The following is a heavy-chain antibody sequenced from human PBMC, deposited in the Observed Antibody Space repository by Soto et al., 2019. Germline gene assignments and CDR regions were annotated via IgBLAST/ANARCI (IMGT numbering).Heavy chain of an antibody. V-gene: IGHV1-69*13. CDR1: GGTFSSYA. J-gene: IGHJ5*02. CDR2: IIPIFGTA. Sequence: SVKVSCKASGGTFSSYAISWVRQAPGQGLEWTGGIIPIFGTANYAQKFQGRVTITADESTSTAYMELSSLRSEDTAVYYCARDLVYNFNWFDPWGQGTLVTVSS. D-gene: IGHD1-20*01. CDR3: ARDLVYNFNWFDP.